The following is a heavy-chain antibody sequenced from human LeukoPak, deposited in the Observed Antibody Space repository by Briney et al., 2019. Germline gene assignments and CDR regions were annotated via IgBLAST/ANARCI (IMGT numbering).Heavy chain of an antibody. CDR2: ISSNGGST. CDR1: GFTFSNYA. J-gene: IGHJ4*02. D-gene: IGHD3-10*01. CDR3: VKKEDGSGSYYIRDALDY. Sequence: PGGSLRLSCSASGFTFSNYAMHWVRQAPGNGLEYVSAISSNGGSTYYADSVKGRFTISRDNSKNTMYLQMSSLRAEDTAVYYCVKKEDGSGSYYIRDALDYWGQGTLVTVSS. V-gene: IGHV3-64D*06.